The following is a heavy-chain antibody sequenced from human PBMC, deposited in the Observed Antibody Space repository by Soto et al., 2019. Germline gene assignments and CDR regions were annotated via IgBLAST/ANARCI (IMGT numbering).Heavy chain of an antibody. V-gene: IGHV1-18*01. CDR1: GYSFTTYG. Sequence: QVQLVQSGAEVRQPGASVKVSCKASGYSFTTYGMSWVRQAPGQGLEYMGWINGYGHGAKYVQRFQGRFSMTTDTSTNTVYMDLRSLTSDDTAVYYCVRDLNGDFYYWGQGTVVIVSS. D-gene: IGHD3-10*01. J-gene: IGHJ4*02. CDR2: INGYGHGA. CDR3: VRDLNGDFYY.